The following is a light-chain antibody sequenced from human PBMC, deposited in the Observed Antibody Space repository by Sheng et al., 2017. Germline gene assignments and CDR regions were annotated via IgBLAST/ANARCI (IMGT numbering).Light chain of an antibody. V-gene: IGKV1-8*01. CDR1: QTIINY. J-gene: IGKJ1*01. Sequence: AIRMTQSPSSLSASTGDRVTITCRASQTIINYLAWYQQKPGKAPKVVIYKASTLEIGVPSRFSGSGSGTEFTLTISSLQPDDFAIYHCQQYHSSRTFGQGPKVEIK. CDR2: KAS. CDR3: QQYHSSRT.